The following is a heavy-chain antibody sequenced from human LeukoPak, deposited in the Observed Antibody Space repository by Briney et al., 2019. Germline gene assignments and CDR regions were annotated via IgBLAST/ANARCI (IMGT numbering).Heavy chain of an antibody. CDR3: TRSTLSSEDH. CDR1: GFTFSSYA. V-gene: IGHV3-23*01. CDR2: ISGSGGST. D-gene: IGHD6-19*01. J-gene: IGHJ4*02. Sequence: GGSLRLSCAASGFTFSSYAMSWVRQAPGKGLEWVLAISGSGGSTYYADSVKGRFTISRDNSKNTLYLQMNSLRAEDTAVYYCTRSTLSSEDHWGQGTLVIVSS.